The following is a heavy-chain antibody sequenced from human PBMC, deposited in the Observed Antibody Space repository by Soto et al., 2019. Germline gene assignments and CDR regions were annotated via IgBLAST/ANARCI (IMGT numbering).Heavy chain of an antibody. CDR1: GYSFTSYW. CDR2: IDPSDSYT. Sequence: GDSLKLSCKGSGYSFTSYWISWVRQMPGKGLEWMGRIDPSDSYTNYSPSFQGHVTISADKSISTAYLQWSSLKASDTAMYYCARLTIFGVVDYYYGMDVWGQGTTVTVSS. V-gene: IGHV5-10-1*01. J-gene: IGHJ6*02. D-gene: IGHD3-3*01. CDR3: ARLTIFGVVDYYYGMDV.